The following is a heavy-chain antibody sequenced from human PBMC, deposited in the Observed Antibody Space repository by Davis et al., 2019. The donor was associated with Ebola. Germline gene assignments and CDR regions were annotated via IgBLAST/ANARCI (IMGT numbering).Heavy chain of an antibody. V-gene: IGHV4-61*07. Sequence: PSLESRVTISVDTSKNQFSLNQFSLKLRSVTAADSAVYYCARQHDFWSGYNAFDIWGQGTLVTVSS. CDR3: ARQHDFWSGYNAFDI. D-gene: IGHD3-3*01. J-gene: IGHJ3*02.